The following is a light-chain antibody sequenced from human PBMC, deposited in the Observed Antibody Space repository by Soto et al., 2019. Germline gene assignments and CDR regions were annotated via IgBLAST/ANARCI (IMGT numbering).Light chain of an antibody. J-gene: IGLJ1*01. V-gene: IGLV2-14*01. Sequence: QSVLTQPASVSGSPGQSITISCTGTSSDVGGYNYVSWYQQHPGKAPKLMIYDVSNRPSGVSNRFSGSKSGNTASLTISGLQAEDEADYYCSSYEVFGTGTKATVL. CDR1: SSDVGGYNY. CDR3: SSYEV. CDR2: DVS.